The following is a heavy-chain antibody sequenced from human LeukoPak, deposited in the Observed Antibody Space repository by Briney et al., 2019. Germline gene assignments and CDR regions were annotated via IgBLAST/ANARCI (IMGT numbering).Heavy chain of an antibody. Sequence: PSETLSLTCAVYGGSFSGYYWSWIRQPPGKGLEWIGEINHSGSTNYNPSLKSRVNISLDTSKNQFSLKLTSVTAADTAVYYCARGPLLGGFDYWGQGTLVTVSP. V-gene: IGHV4-34*01. D-gene: IGHD2/OR15-2a*01. CDR1: GGSFSGYY. CDR2: INHSGST. J-gene: IGHJ4*02. CDR3: ARGPLLGGFDY.